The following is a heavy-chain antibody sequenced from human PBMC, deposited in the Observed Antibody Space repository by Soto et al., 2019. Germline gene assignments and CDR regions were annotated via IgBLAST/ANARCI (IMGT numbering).Heavy chain of an antibody. CDR2: ISWNSGSI. CDR1: GFTFVDYD. J-gene: IGHJ6*02. V-gene: IGHV3-9*01. CDR3: AKDIVPDGYCSGGSCSGGVRYYYYGMDV. D-gene: IGHD2-15*01. Sequence: GGSLRLSCAASGFTFVDYDMHWVWQASGKGLEWVSGISWNSGSIGYADSVKGRFTISRDNAKNSLYLQMNSLRAEDTALYYCAKDIVPDGYCSGGSCSGGVRYYYYGMDVWGQGTTVTVSS.